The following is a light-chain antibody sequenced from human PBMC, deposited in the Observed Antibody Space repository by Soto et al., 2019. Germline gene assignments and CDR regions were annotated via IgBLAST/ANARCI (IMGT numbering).Light chain of an antibody. V-gene: IGKV1-13*02. CDR3: QQFNGYPFP. CDR2: DAS. Sequence: AIQLTQSPSSLSASVGDRVTITCRARPGISSALAWYQQKPGKAPNLLIDDASRLESGVPSRFSGSGSGTDFTLTSSSLQPEDFATYYCQQFNGYPFPFGPGTKVDIK. J-gene: IGKJ3*01. CDR1: PGISSA.